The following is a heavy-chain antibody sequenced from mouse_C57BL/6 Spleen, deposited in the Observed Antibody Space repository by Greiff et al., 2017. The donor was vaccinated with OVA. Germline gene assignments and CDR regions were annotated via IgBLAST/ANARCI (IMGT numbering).Heavy chain of an antibody. CDR3: ERGGDSDPFAY. D-gene: IGHD2-12*01. Sequence: QVQLQQSGPELVKPGASVKLSCKASGYAFSSSWMNWVKQRPGQGLEWIGRIYPGDGDPNYNGKFKGTATLTADKSSSTAYLQLSSLTSEDSAGDFCERGGDSDPFAYWGQGTLVTVSA. CDR1: GYAFSSSW. V-gene: IGHV1-82*01. CDR2: IYPGDGDP. J-gene: IGHJ3*01.